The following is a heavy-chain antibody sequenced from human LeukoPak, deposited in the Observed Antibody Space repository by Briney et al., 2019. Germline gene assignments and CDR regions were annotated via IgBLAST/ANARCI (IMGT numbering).Heavy chain of an antibody. D-gene: IGHD6-6*01. J-gene: IGHJ5*02. CDR1: GYNFINYW. CDR3: ARSGGGYSSSSWWFDP. CDR2: IYPGDSDT. V-gene: IGHV5-51*01. Sequence: GESLKISCEGSGYNFINYWIGWVRQMPGKGLGWMAIIYPGDSDTRYSPSFHGQVTMSVDKSSSIAYLQWTSLKASDTAMYYCARSGGGYSSSSWWFDPWGQGTLVTVSS.